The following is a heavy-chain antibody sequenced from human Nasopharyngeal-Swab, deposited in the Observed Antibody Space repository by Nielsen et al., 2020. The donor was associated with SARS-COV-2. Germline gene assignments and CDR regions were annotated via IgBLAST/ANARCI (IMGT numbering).Heavy chain of an antibody. J-gene: IGHJ4*02. D-gene: IGHD6-19*01. CDR2: ISSSSSYI. CDR3: ARMGIAVAERSYYFDY. V-gene: IGHV3-21*01. Sequence: VRQAPGKGLEWVSSISSSSSYIYYADSVKGRFTISRDNAKNSLYLQMNSLRAEDTAVYYCARMGIAVAERSYYFDYWGQGTLVTVSS.